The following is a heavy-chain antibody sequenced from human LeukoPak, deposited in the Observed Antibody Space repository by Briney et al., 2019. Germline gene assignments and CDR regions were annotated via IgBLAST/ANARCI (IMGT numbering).Heavy chain of an antibody. J-gene: IGHJ3*02. CDR1: GYTFTAYY. CDR3: ARFPSGRRSAFDI. V-gene: IGHV1-2*04. CDR2: INPNSGGT. Sequence: ASVKVSCKTSGYTFTAYYIHWVRQAPGQGLEWMGWINPNSGGTSYAQKFQGWVTMTRDTSIDTAYMELSRLRSDDSAVYYCARFPSGRRSAFDIWGQGTMVTVSS. D-gene: IGHD3-10*01.